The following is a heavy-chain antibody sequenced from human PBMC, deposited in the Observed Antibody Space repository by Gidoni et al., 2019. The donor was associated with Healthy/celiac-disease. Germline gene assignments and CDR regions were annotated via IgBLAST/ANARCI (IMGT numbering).Heavy chain of an antibody. CDR2: IIPILGIA. CDR3: ASPRYCSSTSCYTDGMDV. J-gene: IGHJ6*02. D-gene: IGHD2-2*02. V-gene: IGHV1-69*04. Sequence: QVQLVQSGAEVKKPGSSVKVSCKASGGTFSSYAISWVRQAPGQGLEWMGRIIPILGIANYAQKFQGRVTITADKSTSTAYMELSSLRSEDTAVYYCASPRYCSSTSCYTDGMDVWGQGTTVTVSS. CDR1: GGTFSSYA.